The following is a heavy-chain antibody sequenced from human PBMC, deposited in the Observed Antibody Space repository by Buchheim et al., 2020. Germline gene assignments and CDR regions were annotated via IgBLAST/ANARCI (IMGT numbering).Heavy chain of an antibody. CDR3: TRAMVNWFDP. Sequence: QVQLQESGPRLVKPSETLSLTCTVSGISITNFYWSWIRQPPGKGLEWIGSIYSSGSTNYNPSLKSRVTLLVDTSKTQFSLKLTSVTAADTAVYYCTRAMVNWFDPWGQGTL. CDR1: GISITNFY. V-gene: IGHV4-59*12. J-gene: IGHJ5*02. CDR2: IYSSGST. D-gene: IGHD3-10*01.